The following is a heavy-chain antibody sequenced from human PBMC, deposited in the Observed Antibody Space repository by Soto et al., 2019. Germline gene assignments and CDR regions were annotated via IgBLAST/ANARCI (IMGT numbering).Heavy chain of an antibody. CDR2: ISYDGSNK. V-gene: IGHV3-30*18. CDR1: GFTLSSCG. D-gene: IGHD6-6*01. Sequence: GGSLRLSCAACGFTLSSCGMHWVRQAPGKGLEWVAVISYDGSNKYYADSVKGRFTISRDNSKNTLYLQMNSLRAEDTAVYYCAKDHIAAPFDYWGQGTLVTVSS. CDR3: AKDHIAAPFDY. J-gene: IGHJ4*02.